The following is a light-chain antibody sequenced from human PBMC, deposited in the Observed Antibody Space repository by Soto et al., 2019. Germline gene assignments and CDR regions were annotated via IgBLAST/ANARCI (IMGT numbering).Light chain of an antibody. CDR3: SSYSTGGSYV. Sequence: SVLTDPGSITWCPGHCMAISCTGTSSDVGGYNSASWYQQHPGKAPKLLIYDVSNRPSGVSNRFSGSKSGNTAPLTISGLQAEDEDDYYCSSYSTGGSYVFGTGTKVTVL. CDR2: DVS. V-gene: IGLV2-14*03. CDR1: SSDVGGYNS. J-gene: IGLJ1*01.